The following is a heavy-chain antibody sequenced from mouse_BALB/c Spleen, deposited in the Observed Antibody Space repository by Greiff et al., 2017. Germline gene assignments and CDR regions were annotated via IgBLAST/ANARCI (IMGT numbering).Heavy chain of an antibody. CDR2: ISYSGST. D-gene: IGHD2-4*01. CDR1: GYSITSDYA. J-gene: IGHJ3*01. CDR3: ARSGDYDWFAY. Sequence: EVKLQESGPGLVKPSQSLSLTCTVTGYSITSDYAWTWIRQFPGNKLEWMGYISYSGSTSYNPSLKSRISITRDTSKNQFFLQLNSVTTEDTATYYCARSGDYDWFAYWGQGTLVTVSA. V-gene: IGHV3-2*02.